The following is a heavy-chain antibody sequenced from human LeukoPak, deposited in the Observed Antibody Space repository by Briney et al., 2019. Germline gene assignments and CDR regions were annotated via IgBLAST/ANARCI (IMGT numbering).Heavy chain of an antibody. CDR2: INPKSGGT. V-gene: IGHV1-2*02. CDR3: ARDYCSSTSCYFDY. J-gene: IGHJ4*02. CDR1: GYTFTGYY. Sequence: ASVKVSCKASGYTFTGYYMHWVRQAPGQGLEWMGWINPKSGGTNYAQKFQGRVTMTRDTSISTAYMELSRLRSDDTAVYYCARDYCSSTSCYFDYWGQGTLVTVSS. D-gene: IGHD2-2*01.